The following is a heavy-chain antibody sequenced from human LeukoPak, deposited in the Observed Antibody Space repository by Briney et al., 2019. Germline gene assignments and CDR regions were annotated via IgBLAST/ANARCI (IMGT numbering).Heavy chain of an antibody. V-gene: IGHV4-31*03. J-gene: IGHJ4*02. D-gene: IGHD6-19*01. CDR1: GGSISSSSYY. CDR3: ARVKAVDFDY. CDR2: IYYSGST. Sequence: PSETLSLTCTVSGGSISSSSYYWSWIRQHPGKGLEWIGYIYYSGSTYYNPSLKSRVTISVDTSKNQFSLKLSSVTAADTAVYYCARVKAVDFDYWGQGTLVTVSS.